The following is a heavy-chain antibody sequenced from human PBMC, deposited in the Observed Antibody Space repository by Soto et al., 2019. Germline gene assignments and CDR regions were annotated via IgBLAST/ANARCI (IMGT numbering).Heavy chain of an antibody. V-gene: IGHV4-59*01. CDR2: IHYSGTT. CDR1: VGSINNYY. CDR3: AGDTYGMDV. Sequence: QVHFQESGPGLVTPSETLSLTCTVSVGSINNYYCNWVRQPPGKGLEWIGSIHYSGTTHYNPSLESRVTISADRAKNQFSLKLNSVTAADTAVYYCAGDTYGMDVWGQGTTVTVSS. J-gene: IGHJ6*02.